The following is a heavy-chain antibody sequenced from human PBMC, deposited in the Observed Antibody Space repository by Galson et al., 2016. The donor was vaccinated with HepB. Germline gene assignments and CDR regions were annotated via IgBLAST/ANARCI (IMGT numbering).Heavy chain of an antibody. CDR1: GYSFTSYW. V-gene: IGHV5-10-1*01. CDR2: IDPSDSYT. J-gene: IGHJ4*02. CDR3: ARHRYYYDSSGYYYALGY. D-gene: IGHD3-22*01. Sequence: QSGAEVKKPGESLRISCKGSGYSFTSYWISWVRQMPGKGLEWMGRIDPSDSYTNYSPSFQGHVTISADKSMSTAYLQWISLKASDTAMYYCARHRYYYDSSGYYYALGYWGQGTLVTVSS.